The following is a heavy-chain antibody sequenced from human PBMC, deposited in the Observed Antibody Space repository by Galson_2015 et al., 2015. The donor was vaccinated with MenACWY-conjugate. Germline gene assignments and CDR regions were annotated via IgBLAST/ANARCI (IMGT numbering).Heavy chain of an antibody. Sequence: SLRLSCAASGFTFSSYAMHWIRQAPGKGLEWVAVIWSDGSNKYYADSVKGRFTISRDNSKNTLYLQMNSLRAEDTAVYYCARERRARFFTKLNQKYLAGWGQGTRVTVSS. CDR2: IWSDGSNK. CDR1: GFTFSSYA. CDR3: ARERRARFFTKLNQKYLAG. J-gene: IGHJ4*02. D-gene: IGHD3-3*01. V-gene: IGHV3-33*08.